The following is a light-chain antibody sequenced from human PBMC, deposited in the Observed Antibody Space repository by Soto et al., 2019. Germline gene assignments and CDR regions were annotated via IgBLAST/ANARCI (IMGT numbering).Light chain of an antibody. CDR3: QEYCSSVYT. J-gene: IGKJ2*01. CDR2: GAS. V-gene: IGKV3-20*01. Sequence: EIVLTQSPGTLSLSPGERATLSCRASHSVSTNFLAWYRQKPGQAPRLLIYGASRRAAGIPDRFSGSWSVTDVTLTISSLEPEDFVVYYCQEYCSSVYTFGQGTKLLIK. CDR1: HSVSTNF.